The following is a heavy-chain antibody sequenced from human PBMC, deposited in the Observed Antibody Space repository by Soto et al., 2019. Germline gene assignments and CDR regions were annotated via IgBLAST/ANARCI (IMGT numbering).Heavy chain of an antibody. V-gene: IGHV5-51*01. D-gene: IGHD6-13*01. CDR1: GYRFTSSW. Sequence: GESLKISCKASGYRFTSSWIGWVRQMPGKGLEWMGIIYPGDSDTRYRPSFQGQVTISADKSSSTAYLQWNSLQASDTAMYYCARLPGIAAPGTVLLDNWGQGTMVTVSS. CDR2: IYPGDSDT. CDR3: ARLPGIAAPGTVLLDN. J-gene: IGHJ4*02.